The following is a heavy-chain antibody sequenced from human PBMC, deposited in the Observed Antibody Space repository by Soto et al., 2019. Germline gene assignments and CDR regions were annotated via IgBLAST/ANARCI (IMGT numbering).Heavy chain of an antibody. CDR3: ARDRYSYYGFWSGSLPYYYIGMEV. J-gene: IGHJ6*02. D-gene: IGHD3-3*01. CDR2: IKQDGSEK. CDR1: GFTFSSYW. V-gene: IGHV3-7*01. Sequence: GGTLSLSCAASGFTFSSYWMSWVRQAPGKGLEWVANIKQDGSEKYNLDSVKGRFTISRNTAKNSLYLQMNSLRDEDTAVYYCARDRYSYYGFWSGSLPYYYIGMEVWGQGTRVTVSS.